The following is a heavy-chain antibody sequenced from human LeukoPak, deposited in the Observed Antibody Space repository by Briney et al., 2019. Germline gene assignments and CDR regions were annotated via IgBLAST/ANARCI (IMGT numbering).Heavy chain of an antibody. J-gene: IGHJ3*02. CDR3: AKDRSVRYFDWLPRDAFDI. Sequence: PGRSLRLSCAASGFTFSSYGIHWVRQAPGKGLEWVAFIRYDGSNKYYADSVKGRFTISRDNSKNTLYLQMNSLRAEDTAVYYCAKDRSVRYFDWLPRDAFDIWGQGTMVTVSS. CDR1: GFTFSSYG. V-gene: IGHV3-30*02. CDR2: IRYDGSNK. D-gene: IGHD3-9*01.